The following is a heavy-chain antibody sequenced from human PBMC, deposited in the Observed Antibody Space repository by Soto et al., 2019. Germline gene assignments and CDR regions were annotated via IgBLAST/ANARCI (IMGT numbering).Heavy chain of an antibody. V-gene: IGHV1-8*01. CDR2: MNPNSGNT. Sequence: QVQLVQSGAEVKKPGASVKVSCKASGYTFTSYDINWVRQATGQGLEWMGWMNPNSGNTGYAQKFQGRVTMTRNTSISTAYMELSSLRSEDTAVYYCARGSKGYCSGGSCYPSSFDYYIAVWGKGTTVTVS. CDR3: ARGSKGYCSGGSCYPSSFDYYIAV. D-gene: IGHD2-15*01. J-gene: IGHJ6*03. CDR1: GYTFTSYD.